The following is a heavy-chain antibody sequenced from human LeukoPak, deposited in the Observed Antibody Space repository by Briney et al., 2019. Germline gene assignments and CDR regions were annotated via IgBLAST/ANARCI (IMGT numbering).Heavy chain of an antibody. CDR2: INHSGST. V-gene: IGHV4-34*01. CDR3: ASTNQPGYCSSTSCYTSHEYFQH. CDR1: GGSFSGYY. Sequence: SETLSLTCAVYGGSFSGYYLSWIRQPPGKGLEWIGEINHSGSTNYNPSLKSRVTISVDTSKNQFSLKLSSVTAADTAVYYCASTNQPGYCSSTSCYTSHEYFQHWGQGTLVTVSS. J-gene: IGHJ1*01. D-gene: IGHD2-2*02.